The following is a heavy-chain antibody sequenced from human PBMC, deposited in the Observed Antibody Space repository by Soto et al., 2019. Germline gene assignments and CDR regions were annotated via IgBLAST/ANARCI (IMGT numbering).Heavy chain of an antibody. CDR1: GGSISSSSYY. D-gene: IGHD3-3*01. CDR3: ARHKVMDFWSGYYFSDFDY. CDR2: IYYSGST. Sequence: PSETLSLTCTVSGGSISSSSYYWGWIRQPPGKGLEWNGSIYYSGSTYYNPSLKSRVTISVDTSKNQFSLKLSSVTAADTAVYYCARHKVMDFWSGYYFSDFDYWGQGTLVTVSS. V-gene: IGHV4-39*01. J-gene: IGHJ4*02.